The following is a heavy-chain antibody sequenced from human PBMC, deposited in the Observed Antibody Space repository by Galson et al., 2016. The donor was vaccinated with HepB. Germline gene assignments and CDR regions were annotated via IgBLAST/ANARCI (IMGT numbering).Heavy chain of an antibody. CDR2: FYKGGST. J-gene: IGHJ4*02. D-gene: IGHD3-22*01. CDR1: GFDVTNYY. V-gene: IGHV3-66*01. Sequence: SLRLSCAASGFDVTNYYVNWVRQAPGKGLEWVSVFYKGGSTYYAASVKGRFRISRDESKNTVDLQMNSLRADDTAVYYCARDRDYYDTNGDFILDYWGQGTLVTVSS. CDR3: ARDRDYYDTNGDFILDY.